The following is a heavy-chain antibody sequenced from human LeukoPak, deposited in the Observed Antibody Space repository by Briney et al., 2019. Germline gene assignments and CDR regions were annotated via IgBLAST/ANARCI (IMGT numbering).Heavy chain of an antibody. CDR2: MNPNSGNT. J-gene: IGHJ5*02. CDR3: ARVFTAARGLENWFDP. D-gene: IGHD6-6*01. Sequence: ASVKVSCKASGYTFTSYDINWVRQATGQGLEWMGWMNPNSGNTGYAQKFQGRVTITRNTSISTAYMELSSLRPEDTAVYYCARVFTAARGLENWFDPWGQGTLVTVSS. CDR1: GYTFTSYD. V-gene: IGHV1-8*03.